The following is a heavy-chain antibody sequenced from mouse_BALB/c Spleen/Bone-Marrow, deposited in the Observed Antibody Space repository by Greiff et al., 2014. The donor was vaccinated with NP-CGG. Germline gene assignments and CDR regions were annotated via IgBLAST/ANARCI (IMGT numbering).Heavy chain of an antibody. CDR3: ARGDGYYGGAMDY. CDR2: ISYDGSN. Sequence: EVQLQQSGPGLVKPSQSLPLTCSVTGYSITSGYYWNWIRQFPGNKLEWMGYISYDGSNNYNPSLKNRISITRDTSKNQFFLKLNSVTTEDTATYYCARGDGYYGGAMDYWGQGTSVTVSS. CDR1: GYSITSGYY. D-gene: IGHD2-3*01. J-gene: IGHJ4*01. V-gene: IGHV3-6*02.